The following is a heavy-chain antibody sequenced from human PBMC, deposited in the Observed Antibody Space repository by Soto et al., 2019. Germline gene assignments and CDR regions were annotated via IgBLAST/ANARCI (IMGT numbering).Heavy chain of an antibody. Sequence: ASVKDSCKASGYTFSNYAIHWLRQAPGQRLEWMGWINAGSGNPKYSQKLQGRVTITRDTSASTAYMELSSLRSEDTAVYYCERVSSSPLNFDYWGQGALVTVSS. D-gene: IGHD6-13*01. CDR3: ERVSSSPLNFDY. V-gene: IGHV1-3*01. CDR1: GYTFSNYA. CDR2: INAGSGNP. J-gene: IGHJ4*02.